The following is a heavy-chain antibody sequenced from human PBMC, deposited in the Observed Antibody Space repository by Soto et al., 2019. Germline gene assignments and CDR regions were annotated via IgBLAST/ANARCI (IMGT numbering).Heavy chain of an antibody. V-gene: IGHV1-69*12. CDR2: IIPIFGTA. Sequence: QVQLVQSGAEVKKPGSSVKVSCNASGGTFSSYAISWVRQAPGQGLEWMGGIIPIFGTANYAQKFQGRVTITADESTSTAYMELSSLRSEDTAVYYCAKCYYDILTGYPRPRVCYGMDVWGQGTTVTVSS. CDR1: GGTFSSYA. J-gene: IGHJ6*02. CDR3: AKCYYDILTGYPRPRVCYGMDV. D-gene: IGHD3-9*01.